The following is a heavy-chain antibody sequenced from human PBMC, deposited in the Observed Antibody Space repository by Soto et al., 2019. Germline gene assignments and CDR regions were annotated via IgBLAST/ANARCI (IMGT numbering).Heavy chain of an antibody. CDR3: ARGYIKIFINWFDP. CDR2: INHSGST. J-gene: IGHJ5*02. Sequence: SETLSLTCAVYGGSFSGYYWSWIRQPPGKGLEWIGEINHSGSTNYNPSLKSRVTISVDTSKNQFSLKLSSVTAADTAVYYCARGYIKIFINWFDPWGQGTLVTVSS. V-gene: IGHV4-34*01. CDR1: GGSFSGYY. D-gene: IGHD3-3*01.